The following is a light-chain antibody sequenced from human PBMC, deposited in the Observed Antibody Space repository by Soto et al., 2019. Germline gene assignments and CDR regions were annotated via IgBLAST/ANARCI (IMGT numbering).Light chain of an antibody. CDR1: SSDVGGYKF. J-gene: IGLJ3*02. CDR3: LSYTSANTRV. V-gene: IGLV2-14*01. CDR2: EVN. Sequence: QSVLTQPASVSGSPGQSITISCTGTSSDVGGYKFVSRYQHHPGKAPKLMIYEVNNRPSGVSDRFSGSKSGNTASLPISGLQPEDEADYYCLSYTSANTRVFGGGTKLTVL.